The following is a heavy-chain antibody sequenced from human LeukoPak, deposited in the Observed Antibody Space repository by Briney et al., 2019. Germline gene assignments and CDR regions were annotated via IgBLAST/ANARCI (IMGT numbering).Heavy chain of an antibody. CDR2: ISAYNGNT. V-gene: IGHV1-18*01. CDR3: ARVKVGATSWDAFDI. J-gene: IGHJ3*02. D-gene: IGHD1-26*01. CDR1: GYTFTSYG. Sequence: ASVKVSCKASGYTFTSYGISWVRQAPGQGLEWMGWISAYNGNTNYAQKLQGRVTMTTDTSTSTAYMELRSLRSDDTAVYYCARVKVGATSWDAFDIWGQGTMVTVSS.